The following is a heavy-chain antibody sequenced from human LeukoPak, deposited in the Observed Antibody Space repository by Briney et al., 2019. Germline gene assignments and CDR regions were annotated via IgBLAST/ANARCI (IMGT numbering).Heavy chain of an antibody. CDR3: ARVPLYKAGSGWYLDLDY. Sequence: GGSLRLSXAASGFTFSSYSMNWVRQAPGKGLEWVSSISSSSSYIYYTDSVKGRFTISRDNAKNSLYLQMNSLRAEDTAVYYCARVPLYKAGSGWYLDLDYWGQGTLVTVSS. V-gene: IGHV3-21*01. J-gene: IGHJ4*02. CDR1: GFTFSSYS. D-gene: IGHD6-13*01. CDR2: ISSSSSYI.